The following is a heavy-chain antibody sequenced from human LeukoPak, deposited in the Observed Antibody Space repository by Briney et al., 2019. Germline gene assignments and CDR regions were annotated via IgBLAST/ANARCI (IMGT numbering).Heavy chain of an antibody. CDR2: IWYDGSKK. J-gene: IGHJ4*02. CDR3: ARDRAYDSSGPDY. V-gene: IGHV3-33*01. D-gene: IGHD3-22*01. CDR1: GFTFSSNG. Sequence: PGGSLRLSCAASGFTFSSNGMHWVRQAPAKGLEWVAVIWYDGSKKYYADSVKGRFTISRDNSKNTLYLQMNSLRAEDTAVYSCARDRAYDSSGPDYWGQGTVVTVTS.